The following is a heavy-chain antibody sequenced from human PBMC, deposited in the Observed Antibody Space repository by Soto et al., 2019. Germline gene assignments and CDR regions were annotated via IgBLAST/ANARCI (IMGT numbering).Heavy chain of an antibody. CDR3: AYSANHRYFFDS. D-gene: IGHD5-18*01. CDR2: LIPIFGTP. V-gene: IGHV1-69*12. J-gene: IGHJ5*01. CDR1: GGSFRSYA. Sequence: QVQLVQSGAEVKKPGSSVKVSCKASGGSFRSYAVNWVRQAPGQGLECLGGLIPIFGTPNYAQKFHGRVSITAYESTSTVYMDLISLTSEDTAVYYCAYSANHRYFFDSWGQGTLVTVSS.